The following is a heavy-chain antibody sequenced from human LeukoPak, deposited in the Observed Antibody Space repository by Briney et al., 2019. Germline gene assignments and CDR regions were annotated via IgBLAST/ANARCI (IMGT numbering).Heavy chain of an antibody. V-gene: IGHV1-2*02. D-gene: IGHD2-15*01. Sequence: GASVTVSCKASGYTFIGYYLHWVRQAPGQGLEWMGWINPHNGDTNYAQKFQGRVTMTRDTSITTAYMELSRLKSDDTAVYYCATVRDIVVGGGPYYFDYWGQGTLVTVPS. J-gene: IGHJ4*02. CDR1: GYTFIGYY. CDR2: INPHNGDT. CDR3: ATVRDIVVGGGPYYFDY.